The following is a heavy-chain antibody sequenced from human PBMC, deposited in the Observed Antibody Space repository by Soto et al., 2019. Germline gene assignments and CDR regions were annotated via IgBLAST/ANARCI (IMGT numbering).Heavy chain of an antibody. V-gene: IGHV3-30*18. CDR3: AKTEHSSGWYYFDY. CDR2: ISYDGSNK. J-gene: IGHJ4*02. Sequence: PGGSLRLSCAASGITFSSYGMHWVRQAPGKGLEWVAVISYDGSNKYYADSVKGRFTISRDNSKNTLYLQMNSLRAEDTAVYYCAKTEHSSGWYYFDYWGQGTLVTVSS. D-gene: IGHD6-19*01. CDR1: GITFSSYG.